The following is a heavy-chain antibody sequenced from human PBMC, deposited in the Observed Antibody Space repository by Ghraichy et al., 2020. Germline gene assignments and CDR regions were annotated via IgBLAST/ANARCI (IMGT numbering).Heavy chain of an antibody. CDR3: AKDPNIISLSFGMDV. V-gene: IGHV3-23*01. CDR2: ISGSGYST. CDR1: GFTFSRNA. J-gene: IGHJ6*02. Sequence: GGSLRLSCTASGFTFSRNAMSWVRQAPGKGLEWVSAISGSGYSTYYADSVKGRFTISRDNSKNTLYLQMNSLRAEDTAVYYCAKDPNIISLSFGMDVWGQGTTVVASS. D-gene: IGHD3-10*01.